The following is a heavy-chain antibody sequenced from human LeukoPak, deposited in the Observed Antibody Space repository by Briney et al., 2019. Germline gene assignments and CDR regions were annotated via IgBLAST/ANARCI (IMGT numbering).Heavy chain of an antibody. Sequence: SETLSLTCTVSGGSISSSSYYWGWIRQPPGKGLEWIGSIYYSGNTYYNPSLKSRVTISVDTSKNQFSLKLSSVTAADTAVYYCARSGFGELFLAYYYYGMDVWGQGTTVTVSS. CDR2: IYYSGNT. CDR3: ARSGFGELFLAYYYYGMDV. D-gene: IGHD3-10*01. J-gene: IGHJ6*02. CDR1: GGSISSSSYY. V-gene: IGHV4-39*07.